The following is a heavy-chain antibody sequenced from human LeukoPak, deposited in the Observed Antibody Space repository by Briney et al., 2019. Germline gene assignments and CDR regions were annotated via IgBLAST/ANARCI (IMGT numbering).Heavy chain of an antibody. CDR2: IWYDGSNK. CDR3: ARTGYDYVWGSYPNTFDY. Sequence: GGSLRLSCAASGFTFSSYGMHWVRQAPGKGLEWVAVIWYDGSNKYYADSVKGRFTISRDNSKNTLYLQMNSLRAEDTAVYYYARTGYDYVWGSYPNTFDYWGQGTLVTVSS. CDR1: GFTFSSYG. V-gene: IGHV3-33*01. D-gene: IGHD3-16*02. J-gene: IGHJ4*02.